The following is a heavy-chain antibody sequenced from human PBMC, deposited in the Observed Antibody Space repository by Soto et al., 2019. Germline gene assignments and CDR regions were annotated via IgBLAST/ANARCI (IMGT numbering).Heavy chain of an antibody. D-gene: IGHD2-2*01. V-gene: IGHV4-59*01. Sequence: SETLSLTCTVSGGSISSYYWSWIRQPPGKGLEWIGCIYYSGSTNYNPSLESRVTISVDTSKNQFSLKLSSVTAADTAVYYCARAQPNSPWFDYWGQGTLVTVSS. CDR2: IYYSGST. J-gene: IGHJ4*02. CDR1: GGSISSYY. CDR3: ARAQPNSPWFDY.